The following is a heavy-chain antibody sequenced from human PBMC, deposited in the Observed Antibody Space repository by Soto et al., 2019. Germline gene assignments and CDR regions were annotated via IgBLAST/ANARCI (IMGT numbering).Heavy chain of an antibody. J-gene: IGHJ6*02. CDR3: ARARAAAETQQDYGMDV. CDR1: GFTFSSYW. D-gene: IGHD6-13*01. Sequence: VGSLRLSCAASGFTFSSYWMSWVRQAPGKGLEWVANIKQDGSEKYYVDPVKGRFTISRDNAKNSLYLQMNSLRAEDTAVYYCARARAAAETQQDYGMDVWGQGTTVTVSS. CDR2: IKQDGSEK. V-gene: IGHV3-7*03.